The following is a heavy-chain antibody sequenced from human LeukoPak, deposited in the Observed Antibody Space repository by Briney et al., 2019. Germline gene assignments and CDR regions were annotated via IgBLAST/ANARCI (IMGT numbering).Heavy chain of an antibody. V-gene: IGHV3-9*01. D-gene: IGHD6-19*01. J-gene: IGHJ4*02. CDR2: ISWNSGSI. Sequence: GRSLRLSCAASGFTFDDYAMHWVRQAPGKGLEWVSGISWNSGSIGCADSVKGRFTISRDNAKNSLYLQMNSLRAEDTAVYYCAKGGYSSGWSKFDYWGQGTLVTVSS. CDR3: AKGGYSSGWSKFDY. CDR1: GFTFDDYA.